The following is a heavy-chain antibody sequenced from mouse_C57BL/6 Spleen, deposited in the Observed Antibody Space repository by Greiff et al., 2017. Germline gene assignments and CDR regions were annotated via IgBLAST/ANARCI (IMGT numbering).Heavy chain of an antibody. CDR3: ARGWSYGYWYFDV. V-gene: IGHV3-6*01. J-gene: IGHJ1*03. CDR2: ISYDGSN. CDR1: GYSITSGYY. Sequence: EVKLMESGPGLVKPSQSLSLTCSVTGYSITSGYYWNWIRQFPGNKLEWMGYISYDGSNNYNPSLKNRISITRDTSKNQFFLKLNSVTTEDTATYYCARGWSYGYWYFDVWGTGTTVTVSS. D-gene: IGHD1-1*01.